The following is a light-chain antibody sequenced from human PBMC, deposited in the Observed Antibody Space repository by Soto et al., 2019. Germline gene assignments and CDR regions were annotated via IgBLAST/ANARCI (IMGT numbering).Light chain of an antibody. J-gene: IGKJ5*01. Sequence: EIVLTQSPGTLSLSPGERATLSCRASQSVSSSYLAWYQQKPGQAPRLLIYGASTRATGIPARFSGTGSGAAFTPTISSLQSEDFAVYYCQQYNNWPPITFGQGTRLEIK. CDR3: QQYNNWPPIT. CDR1: QSVSSSY. CDR2: GAS. V-gene: IGKV3-15*01.